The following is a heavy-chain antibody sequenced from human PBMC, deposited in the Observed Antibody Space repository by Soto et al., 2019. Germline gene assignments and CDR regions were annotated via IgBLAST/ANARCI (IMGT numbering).Heavy chain of an antibody. CDR2: LWYDGSLE. Sequence: QVQLVESGGGVVQPGRSLRLSCAASGFTVSNNGMHWVRQAPGKGLEWVAVLWYDGSLEYYADSVKGRFTISRDNSKKTMYIKMNSLRDEDTALYYCARGAGSNHGPCDYWGQGTLVTVSS. CDR1: GFTVSNNG. V-gene: IGHV3-33*01. D-gene: IGHD2-15*01. CDR3: ARGAGSNHGPCDY. J-gene: IGHJ4*02.